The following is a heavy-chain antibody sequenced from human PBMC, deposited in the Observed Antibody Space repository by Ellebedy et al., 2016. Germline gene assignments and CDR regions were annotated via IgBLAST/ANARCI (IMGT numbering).Heavy chain of an antibody. CDR1: GFTFSNYW. CDR3: TRHLDY. V-gene: IGHV3-7*01. Sequence: GGSLRLSCAVSGFTFSNYWMNWVRQVPGKGLEWVANINQDGSEKFYVDSVKGRFTISRDNAKNSLYLQMNSLRGEDTGVYYCTRHLDYWGQGTLVTVSS. CDR2: INQDGSEK. J-gene: IGHJ4*02.